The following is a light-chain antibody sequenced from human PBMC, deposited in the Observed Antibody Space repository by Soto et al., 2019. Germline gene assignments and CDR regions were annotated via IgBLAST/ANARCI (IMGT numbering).Light chain of an antibody. J-gene: IGLJ1*01. Sequence: QSALTQPASVSGSPGQSITISCTGTSSDVGGFNYVSWYQQHPGKAPKLMIYDVTNRPSGVSYRFSGSKSGNTASLTISGLQAEDEADYYCNSYTSSSTYVLGTGTKLTV. CDR2: DVT. CDR3: NSYTSSSTYV. V-gene: IGLV2-14*03. CDR1: SSDVGGFNY.